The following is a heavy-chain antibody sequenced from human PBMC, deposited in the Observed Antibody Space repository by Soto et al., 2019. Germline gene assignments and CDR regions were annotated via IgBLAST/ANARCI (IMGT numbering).Heavy chain of an antibody. Sequence: ASVKVSCKASGYTFTSYVISWVRQAPGQGLEWMGWISAYNGNTNYAQKLQGRVTMTTDTSTSTAYMELRSLRSDDTAVYYCATDHIAYYGGNCNDYWGQGTLVTVSS. CDR1: GYTFTSYV. D-gene: IGHD4-17*01. J-gene: IGHJ4*02. CDR2: ISAYNGNT. CDR3: ATDHIAYYGGNCNDY. V-gene: IGHV1-18*01.